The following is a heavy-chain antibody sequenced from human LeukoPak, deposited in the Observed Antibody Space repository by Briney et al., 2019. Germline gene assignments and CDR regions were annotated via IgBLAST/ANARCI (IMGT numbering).Heavy chain of an antibody. CDR1: GFTFSNYA. D-gene: IGHD2-2*01. Sequence: SGGSLRLSCAASGFTFSNYAMNWVRQAPGKGLEWASGVSGSGGSTYYADSVKGRFTISRDNSKNTLYLQMDSLRAEDTAVYYCAKDRRYCSSTSCYGDFDYWGQGTLATVSS. J-gene: IGHJ4*02. V-gene: IGHV3-23*01. CDR3: AKDRRYCSSTSCYGDFDY. CDR2: VSGSGGST.